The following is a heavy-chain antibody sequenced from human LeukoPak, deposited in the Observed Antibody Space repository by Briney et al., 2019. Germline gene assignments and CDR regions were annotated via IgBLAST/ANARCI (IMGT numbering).Heavy chain of an antibody. CDR3: AKDMARITMIVVVITDYYYYGMGV. D-gene: IGHD3-22*01. V-gene: IGHV3-23*01. J-gene: IGHJ6*02. CDR2: ISGSGGST. Sequence: GGSLRLSCAASGFTFSSYAMSWVRQAPGKGLEWVSAISGSGGSTYYADSVKGRFTISRDNSKNTLYLQMNSLRVEDTAVYYCAKDMARITMIVVVITDYYYYGMGVWGQGTTVTVSS. CDR1: GFTFSSYA.